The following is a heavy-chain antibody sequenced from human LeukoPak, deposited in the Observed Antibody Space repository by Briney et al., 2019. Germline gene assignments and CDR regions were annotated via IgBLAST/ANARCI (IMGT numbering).Heavy chain of an antibody. CDR3: AKDHHYYDSSGYYPYYFDY. CDR1: GFTFSSYA. D-gene: IGHD3-22*01. J-gene: IGHJ4*02. V-gene: IGHV3-23*01. Sequence: GGSLRLSCSASGFTFSSYAMSWVRQAPGKGLEWVSAISGSGGSTYYADSVNGLFTISRDNSKNTLYLHMNRLRPEDTAVYYCAKDHHYYDSSGYYPYYFDYWGQGTLVTVSS. CDR2: ISGSGGST.